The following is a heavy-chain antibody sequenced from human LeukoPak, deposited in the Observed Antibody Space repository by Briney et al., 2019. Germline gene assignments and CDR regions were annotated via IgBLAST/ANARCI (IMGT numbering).Heavy chain of an antibody. J-gene: IGHJ4*02. D-gene: IGHD6-19*01. CDR2: INSDGSST. CDR1: GFTFSSYW. CDR3: ARRGAVAGTFDY. Sequence: GGSLRLSCAASGFTFSSYWMHWVRQAPGKGLVWVSRINSDGSSTTYADSVKGRFTISRDNAKNTVYLQMNSLRAEDTAVYYCARRGAVAGTFDYWGQGTLVTVFS. V-gene: IGHV3-74*01.